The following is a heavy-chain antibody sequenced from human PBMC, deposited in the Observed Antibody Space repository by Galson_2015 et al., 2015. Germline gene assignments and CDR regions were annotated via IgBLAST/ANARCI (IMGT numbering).Heavy chain of an antibody. D-gene: IGHD3-10*01. CDR1: GFTFSSYA. Sequence: SLRLSCAASGFTFSSYAMSWVRQAPGKGLEWVSAISGSGGSTYYADSVKGRFTISRDNSKNTLYLPMNSLRAEDTAVYYCAKIIRPNSYFGCDPWGQGTLVTVSS. V-gene: IGHV3-23*01. J-gene: IGHJ5*02. CDR2: ISGSGGST. CDR3: AKIIRPNSYFGCDP.